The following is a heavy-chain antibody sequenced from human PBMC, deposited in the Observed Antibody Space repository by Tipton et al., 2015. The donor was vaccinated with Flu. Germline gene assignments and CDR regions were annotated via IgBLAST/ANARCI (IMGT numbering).Heavy chain of an antibody. CDR2: IDFTENT. Sequence: TLSLTCAVSGDSIRSNSYYWGWIRQPPGKGLEWIGNIDFTENTYYNPSLKSRVTISADASKNQLSLKLSSVTAADTAVYYCARHKYYADDAGPGIYFNYWGQGTLVTVSA. V-gene: IGHV4-39*01. CDR1: GDSIRSNSYY. CDR3: ARHKYYADDAGPGIYFNY. D-gene: IGHD3-3*01. J-gene: IGHJ4*02.